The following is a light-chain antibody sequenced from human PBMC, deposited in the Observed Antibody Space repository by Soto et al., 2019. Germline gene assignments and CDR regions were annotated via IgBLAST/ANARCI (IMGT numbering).Light chain of an antibody. CDR2: STS. CDR3: QQSYSSPWT. CDR1: QTITPF. V-gene: IGKV1-39*01. Sequence: DIQMTQSPSSMSASVGDRVTITCRASQTITPFLNWYQQKPGKAPSLLIYSTSNLQTGVPSRFSGSGSGTDFTLSITGLHPEDFATYYCQQSYSSPWTFGQGTKVEI. J-gene: IGKJ1*01.